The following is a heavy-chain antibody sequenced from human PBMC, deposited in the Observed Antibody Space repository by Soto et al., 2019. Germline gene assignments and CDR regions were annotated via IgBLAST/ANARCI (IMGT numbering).Heavy chain of an antibody. V-gene: IGHV4-30-2*01. CDR3: AREGGGSSSGWFDP. CDR2: IYHSGST. CDR1: GGSISSGGYS. D-gene: IGHD6-6*01. J-gene: IGHJ5*02. Sequence: PSETLSLTCAVSGGSISSGGYSWSWIRQPPGKGLEWIGYIYHSGSTYYNPSLKSRVTISVDRSKNQFSLKLSSVTAADTAVHYCAREGGGSSSGWFDPWGQGTLVTVSS.